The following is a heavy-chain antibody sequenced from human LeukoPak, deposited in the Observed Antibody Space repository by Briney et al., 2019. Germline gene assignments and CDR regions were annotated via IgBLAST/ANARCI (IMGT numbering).Heavy chain of an antibody. J-gene: IGHJ4*02. Sequence: SETLSLTCTVSGASISSYYWSWIRQPAGKGLEWIGYIYYSGSTNYNPSLKSRVTISVDTSKNQFSLKLSSVTAADTAVYYCARPAVRLSWWWGGNYFDYWGQGTLVTVSS. V-gene: IGHV4-59*12. D-gene: IGHD2-8*02. CDR3: ARPAVRLSWWWGGNYFDY. CDR2: IYYSGST. CDR1: GASISSYY.